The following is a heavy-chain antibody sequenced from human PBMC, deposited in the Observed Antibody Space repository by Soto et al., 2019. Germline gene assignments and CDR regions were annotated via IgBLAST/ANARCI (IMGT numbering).Heavy chain of an antibody. CDR3: ARSLDVFLWLGELLSLGFDS. Sequence: EVQLMESGGGLVQPGGSLRLSCAASGFTFANYAMNWVRQAPGKGLEWVSGISATGGSTYYAASVRGRFGISRDNSKNTQDLQMNSVRAEDTAVYYCARSLDVFLWLGELLSLGFDSWGQRTLGTASS. D-gene: IGHD3-10*01. CDR1: GFTFANYA. V-gene: IGHV3-23*01. CDR2: ISATGGST. J-gene: IGHJ4*02.